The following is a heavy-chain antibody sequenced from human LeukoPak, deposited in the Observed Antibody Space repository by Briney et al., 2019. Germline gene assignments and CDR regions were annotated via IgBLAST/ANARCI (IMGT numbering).Heavy chain of an antibody. D-gene: IGHD3-10*01. Sequence: GGSLRLSCAASGFTFSSYAMSWVRQAPGKGLEWVSAISGSGGSTYYADSVKGRFTISRDNSKNTLYLQMNSLRAEDTAVYYGAKGYYGSGSFDYWGQGTLVTVSS. V-gene: IGHV3-23*01. CDR2: ISGSGGST. CDR1: GFTFSSYA. J-gene: IGHJ4*02. CDR3: AKGYYGSGSFDY.